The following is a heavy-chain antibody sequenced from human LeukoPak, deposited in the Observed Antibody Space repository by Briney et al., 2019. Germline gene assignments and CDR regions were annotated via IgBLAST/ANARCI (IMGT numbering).Heavy chain of an antibody. CDR1: GGTFSSYA. CDR2: IIPIFDTA. Sequence: SSVKVSCKASGGTFSSYAISWVRQAPGQGLEWMGRIIPIFDTANYAQKFQGRVTITTDESTSTAYMELSSLRSEDAAVYYCARDQTPKVETYSSGWYGDAFDIWGQGTMVTVSS. V-gene: IGHV1-69*05. D-gene: IGHD6-13*01. J-gene: IGHJ3*02. CDR3: ARDQTPKVETYSSGWYGDAFDI.